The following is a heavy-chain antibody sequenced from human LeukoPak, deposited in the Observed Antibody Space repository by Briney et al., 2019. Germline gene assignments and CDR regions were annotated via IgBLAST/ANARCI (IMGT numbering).Heavy chain of an antibody. CDR3: ARVRYGELDV. CDR1: GFTFSSYA. V-gene: IGHV3-23*01. D-gene: IGHD4-17*01. J-gene: IGHJ6*02. Sequence: EGSLRLSCAASGFTFSSYAMSWVRQAPGKGLEWVSSMSGSGGSTYYADSVKGRFTISRDDSKNTLYLQMNSLRAEDTAVYYCARVRYGELDVWGQGTTVTVSS. CDR2: MSGSGGST.